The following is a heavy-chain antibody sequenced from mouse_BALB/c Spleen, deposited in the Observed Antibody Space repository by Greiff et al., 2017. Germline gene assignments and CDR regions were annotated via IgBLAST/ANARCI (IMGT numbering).Heavy chain of an antibody. Sequence: ESGPGLVKPSQSLSLTCTVTGYSITSDYAWNWIRQFPGNKLEWMGYISYSGSTSYNPSLKSRISITRDTSKNQFFLQLNSVTTEDTATYYCARSDYKGFAYWGQGTLVTVSA. CDR1: GYSITSDYA. V-gene: IGHV3-2*02. D-gene: IGHD2-4*01. CDR3: ARSDYKGFAY. J-gene: IGHJ3*01. CDR2: ISYSGST.